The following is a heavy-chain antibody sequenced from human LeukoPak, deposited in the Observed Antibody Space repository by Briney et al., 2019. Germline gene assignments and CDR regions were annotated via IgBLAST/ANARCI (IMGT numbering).Heavy chain of an antibody. CDR1: GFTFSSYW. D-gene: IGHD4-17*01. Sequence: PGGSLRLSCAASGFTFSSYWMTWVRQAPGKGLEWVANIQQDGSVKDYVDSVKGRFTISRDNAKNSLYLQMNGLRAEDTAVYYCARASTVTDAFDYYYYGMDVWGQGTTVTVSS. CDR2: IQQDGSVK. CDR3: ARASTVTDAFDYYYYGMDV. J-gene: IGHJ6*02. V-gene: IGHV3-7*05.